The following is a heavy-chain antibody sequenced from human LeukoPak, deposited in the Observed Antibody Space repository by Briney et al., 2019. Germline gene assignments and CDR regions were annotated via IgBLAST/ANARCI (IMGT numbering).Heavy chain of an antibody. Sequence: LAASVTVSCKASGYTFTGYYMHWVRQAPGQGLEWMGWINPNSGGTNNAQKFQGRVTMTRDTSISTAYMELSRLRSDDTAVYYCARGGGFLESLYADAFDIWGQGTMVTVSS. CDR1: GYTFTGYY. D-gene: IGHD3-3*01. J-gene: IGHJ3*02. V-gene: IGHV1-2*02. CDR2: INPNSGGT. CDR3: ARGGGFLESLYADAFDI.